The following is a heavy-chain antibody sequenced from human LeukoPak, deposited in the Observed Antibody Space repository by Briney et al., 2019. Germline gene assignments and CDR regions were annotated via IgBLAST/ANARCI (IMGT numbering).Heavy chain of an antibody. CDR3: ARDGLERQMYCYYYYMDV. CDR2: ISSSSSYI. V-gene: IGHV3-21*01. Sequence: PGGSLRLSCAASGFTFSSYSMNWVRQAPGKGLEWVSSISSSSSYIYYADSVKGRFTISRDNAKNSLYLQMNSLRAEDTAVYYCARDGLERQMYCYYYYMDVWGKGTTVTISS. D-gene: IGHD1-1*01. J-gene: IGHJ6*03. CDR1: GFTFSSYS.